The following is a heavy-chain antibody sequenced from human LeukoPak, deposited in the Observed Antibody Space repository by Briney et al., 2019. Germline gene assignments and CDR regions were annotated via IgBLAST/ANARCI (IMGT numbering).Heavy chain of an antibody. J-gene: IGHJ4*02. CDR3: ARQIVPLDYFDY. D-gene: IGHD1-26*01. CDR2: IYHSGST. Sequence: SETLSLTCTVSGYSISSGYYWGWIRQPPGKGLEWIGSIYHSGSTYYNPSLKSRVTISVDTSKNQFSLKLSSVTAADTAVYYCARQIVPLDYFDYWGQGTLVTVSS. CDR1: GYSISSGYY. V-gene: IGHV4-38-2*02.